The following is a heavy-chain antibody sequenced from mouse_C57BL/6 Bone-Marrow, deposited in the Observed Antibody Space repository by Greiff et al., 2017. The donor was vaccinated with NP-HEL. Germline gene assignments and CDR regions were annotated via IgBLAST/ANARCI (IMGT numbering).Heavy chain of an antibody. D-gene: IGHD3-2*01. CDR3: ARPRQLCFAY. Sequence: DVQLQESGPELVKPGASVKMSCKASGYTFTDYNMHWVKQSHGKSLEWIGYINPNNGGTSYNQKFKGKATLTVNKSSSTAYMALRSLTSEDSAVYYCARPRQLCFAYWGQGTLVTVSA. V-gene: IGHV1-22*01. CDR2: INPNNGGT. J-gene: IGHJ3*01. CDR1: GYTFTDYN.